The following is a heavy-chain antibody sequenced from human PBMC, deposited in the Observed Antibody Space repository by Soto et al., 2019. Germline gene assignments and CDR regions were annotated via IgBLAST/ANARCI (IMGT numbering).Heavy chain of an antibody. CDR2: VNPNSGNT. D-gene: IGHD1-26*01. CDR1: GYTFTSYD. Sequence: ASVKVSCKASGYTFTSYDINWVRQATGQGLEWMGWVNPNSGNTGYAQKFQGRVTMTRNTSISTAYMELSSLRSEDTAVYYCASPLQGATNYYGMDVWGQGTTVTVSS. CDR3: ASPLQGATNYYGMDV. J-gene: IGHJ6*02. V-gene: IGHV1-8*01.